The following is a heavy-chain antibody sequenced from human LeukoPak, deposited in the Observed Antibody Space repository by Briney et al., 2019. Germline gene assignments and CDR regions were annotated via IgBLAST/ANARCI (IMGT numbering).Heavy chain of an antibody. CDR1: GGSFSGYY. V-gene: IGHV4-34*01. D-gene: IGHD6-19*01. Sequence: SETLSLTCAVYGGSFSGYYWSWIRQPPGKGLEWIGEINHSGSTNYNPSLKSRVTISADTSKNQFSLKLSSVTAADTAVYYCARDGGQWLGNFDCWGQGTLVTVSS. J-gene: IGHJ4*02. CDR3: ARDGGQWLGNFDC. CDR2: INHSGST.